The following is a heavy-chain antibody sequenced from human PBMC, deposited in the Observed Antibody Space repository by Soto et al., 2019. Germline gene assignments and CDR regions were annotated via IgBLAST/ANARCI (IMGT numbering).Heavy chain of an antibody. J-gene: IGHJ4*02. V-gene: IGHV3-23*01. Sequence: GGSLRLSCAASGFTFANYAMSWVRQAPGKGLEWVSAISGSGGSTYYADSVKGRFTISRDNSKNTLYLQMNSLRAEDTAVYYCAKAHSPEITIFGVVTPTLPTNFDYWGQGTLVTVSS. CDR2: ISGSGGST. CDR1: GFTFANYA. D-gene: IGHD3-3*01. CDR3: AKAHSPEITIFGVVTPTLPTNFDY.